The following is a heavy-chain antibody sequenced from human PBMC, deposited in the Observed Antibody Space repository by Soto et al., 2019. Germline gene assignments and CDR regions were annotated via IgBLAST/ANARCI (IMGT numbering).Heavy chain of an antibody. J-gene: IGHJ4*02. CDR2: ISDGGDLI. Sequence: GGSLRLSCAASGFPFSNHAISWVRQAPGKGLEWVSGISDGGDLIYYADSVKGRFSMSRDNSENMLYLQMTNLRAEDTAIYFCAKRQGTGLAAKNFDFWGQGTLVTVSS. CDR1: GFPFSNHA. V-gene: IGHV3-23*01. CDR3: AKRQGTGLAAKNFDF. D-gene: IGHD2-15*01.